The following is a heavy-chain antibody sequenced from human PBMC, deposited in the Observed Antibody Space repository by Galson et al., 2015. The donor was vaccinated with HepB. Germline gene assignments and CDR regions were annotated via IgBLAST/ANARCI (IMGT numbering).Heavy chain of an antibody. CDR1: GYTFTING. D-gene: IGHD3-16*02. CDR2: ISANSGDT. Sequence: SVKVSCKASGYTFTINGISWVRQAPGKGLEWMGWISANSGDTKYAKKLQGRLTMTRDTSTSTAYLELGSLRSDDTAAYYCARDRDYRFDYWGQGTLVTVSS. CDR3: ARDRDYRFDY. V-gene: IGHV1-18*04. J-gene: IGHJ4*02.